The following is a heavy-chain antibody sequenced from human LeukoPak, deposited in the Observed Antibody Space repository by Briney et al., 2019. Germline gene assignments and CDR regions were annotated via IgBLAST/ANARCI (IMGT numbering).Heavy chain of an antibody. CDR3: ARDRLYSSSTHPQGMDV. Sequence: ASVKVSCKASGGTFSSYAISWVRQAPGQGLEWMGGIIPIFGTANYAQKFQGRVTITADESTSTAYMELSSLRSEDTAVYYCARDRLYSSSTHPQGMDVWGRGTTVTVSS. J-gene: IGHJ6*02. CDR2: IIPIFGTA. V-gene: IGHV1-69*13. CDR1: GGTFSSYA. D-gene: IGHD6-6*01.